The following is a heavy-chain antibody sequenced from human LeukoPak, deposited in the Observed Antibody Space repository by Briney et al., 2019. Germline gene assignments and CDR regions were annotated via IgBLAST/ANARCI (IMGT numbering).Heavy chain of an antibody. V-gene: IGHV4-59*12. CDR3: ARERVYGDYVGNYFDY. Sequence: GKGLEXXAXISDIGSINYNPSLKSRVTISLDTSKNQFSLKLSSVTAADTAVYYCARERVYGDYVGNYFDYWGQGTLVTVSS. D-gene: IGHD4-17*01. J-gene: IGHJ4*02. CDR2: ISDIGSI.